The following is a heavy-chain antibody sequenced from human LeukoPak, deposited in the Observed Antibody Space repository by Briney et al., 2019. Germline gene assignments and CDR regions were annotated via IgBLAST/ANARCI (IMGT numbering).Heavy chain of an antibody. CDR3: ARASGSPGYSGYEIDY. D-gene: IGHD5-12*01. V-gene: IGHV4-39*07. Sequence: SETLSLTCTVSGGSISSSSYYWGWIRQPPGKGLEWIGSIYYSGSTYYNPSLKSRVTISVDTSKNQFSLKLSSVTAADTAVYYCARASGSPGYSGYEIDYWGQGTLVTVSS. CDR1: GGSISSSSYY. J-gene: IGHJ4*02. CDR2: IYYSGST.